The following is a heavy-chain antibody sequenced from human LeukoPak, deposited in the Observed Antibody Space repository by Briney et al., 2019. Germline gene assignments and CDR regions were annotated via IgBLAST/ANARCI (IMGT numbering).Heavy chain of an antibody. CDR3: ARLSWSGRGFDY. D-gene: IGHD1-26*01. CDR2: IYYSGST. Sequence: SETLSLTCTVSGGSISSSSYYWGWIRQPPGKGLEWIGSIYYSGSTYYNPSLKSRVTISVDTSKNQFSLKLSSVTAADTAVYYCARLSWSGRGFDYWGQGTLVTVSS. V-gene: IGHV4-39*01. CDR1: GGSISSSSYY. J-gene: IGHJ4*02.